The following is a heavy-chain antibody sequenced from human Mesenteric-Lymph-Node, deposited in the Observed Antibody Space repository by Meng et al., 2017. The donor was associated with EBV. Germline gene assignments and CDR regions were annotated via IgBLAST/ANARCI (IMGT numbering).Heavy chain of an antibody. J-gene: IGHJ4*02. D-gene: IGHD6-19*01. CDR3: ARQINSGSFESATFDY. Sequence: GPLMECPFDTLPLTRSCSCGPIGGTSYDGGRCSQPPGKGLDVIGGIKWRGTTYYNPPLKSRVTISLDMSKNQFSLRLTSLTATDTALYYCARQINSGSFESATFDYWGQGALVTVSS. CDR2: IKWRGTT. CDR1: CGPIGGTSYD. V-gene: IGHV4-39*01.